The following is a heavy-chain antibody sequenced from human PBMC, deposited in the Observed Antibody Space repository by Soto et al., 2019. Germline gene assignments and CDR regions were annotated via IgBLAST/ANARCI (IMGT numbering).Heavy chain of an antibody. Sequence: GGSLRLSCAASGFTFSSYAMSWVRQAPGKGLEWVSAISGSGGSTYYADSVKGRFTISRDNSKNTLYLQMNSLRAEDTAVYYCAKALLRTPYYYYYYYMDVWGKGTTVTVSS. J-gene: IGHJ6*03. CDR3: AKALLRTPYYYYYYYMDV. V-gene: IGHV3-23*01. D-gene: IGHD3-22*01. CDR2: ISGSGGST. CDR1: GFTFSSYA.